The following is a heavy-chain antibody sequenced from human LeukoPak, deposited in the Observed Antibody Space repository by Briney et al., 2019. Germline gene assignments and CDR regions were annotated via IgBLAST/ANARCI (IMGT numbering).Heavy chain of an antibody. D-gene: IGHD6-19*01. CDR2: TGWDSKSI. J-gene: IGHJ3*02. Sequence: GGSLRLSCAASGFTFDESAMHWVRQAPGKGLEWVSGTGWDSKSIVYADSVKGRFTISRDNAKNSLYLQMNSLRAEDTALYYCAKAVAAPGAFDIWGRGTVVTVSS. CDR3: AKAVAAPGAFDI. CDR1: GFTFDESA. V-gene: IGHV3-9*01.